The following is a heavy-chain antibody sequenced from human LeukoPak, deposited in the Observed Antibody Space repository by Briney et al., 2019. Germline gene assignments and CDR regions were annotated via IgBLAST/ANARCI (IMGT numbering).Heavy chain of an antibody. CDR1: GHTFVSYG. CDR2: ISGYNGKI. V-gene: IGHV1-18*01. J-gene: IGHJ3*01. Sequence: ASVKVSCKASGHTFVSYGISGVRQAPGQGLEWMGWISGYNGKINYAQKFQGRVTMTTDTSTSTAYLELRSLTSEDTAVYFCARRFCSSVSCYDDDAFDVWGQGSLVTVSS. CDR3: ARRFCSSVSCYDDDAFDV. D-gene: IGHD2-2*01.